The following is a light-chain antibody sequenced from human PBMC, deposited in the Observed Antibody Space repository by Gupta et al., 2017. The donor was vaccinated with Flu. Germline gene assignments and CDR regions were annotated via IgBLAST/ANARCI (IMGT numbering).Light chain of an antibody. V-gene: IGLV1-40*01. J-gene: IGLJ3*02. CDR1: SSNIGAGYD. CDR3: QYYDSSLSGWV. Sequence: QSVLTQPPSVSGAPGQRVTISCTGSSSNIGAGYDVHWYQQLPGTAPKLLIYGNSNRPSGVPDRFAGSKSGTSASLAITGLQAEDEAEYYCQYYDSSLSGWVFGGGTKLTVL. CDR2: GNS.